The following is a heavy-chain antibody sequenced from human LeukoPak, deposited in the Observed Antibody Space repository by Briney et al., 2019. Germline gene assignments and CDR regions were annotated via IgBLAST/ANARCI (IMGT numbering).Heavy chain of an antibody. D-gene: IGHD6-13*01. CDR2: IYYSGST. V-gene: IGHV4-59*01. Sequence: SETLSLTCTVSGGSISGYYWSWIRQPPGKGLEWIGYIYYSGSTNYNPSLKSRVTISVDTSKNQFSLKLSSVTAADTAVYYCARVGSGYSSSWPYYYYYYMDVWGKGTTVTISS. CDR1: GGSISGYY. CDR3: ARVGSGYSSSWPYYYYYYMDV. J-gene: IGHJ6*03.